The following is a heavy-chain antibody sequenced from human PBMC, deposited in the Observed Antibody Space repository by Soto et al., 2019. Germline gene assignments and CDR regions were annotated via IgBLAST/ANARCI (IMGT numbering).Heavy chain of an antibody. CDR3: ARETQYSSGWYYFDY. CDR2: ISAYNGNT. D-gene: IGHD6-19*01. J-gene: IGHJ4*02. CDR1: GYTFSNYG. Sequence: ASMKVSRKASGYTFSNYGISGVRQAPGQGLEWMGWISAYNGNTNYAQKLQGRVTMTTDTSTSTAYMELRSLRSDDTAVYYCARETQYSSGWYYFDYWGQGTLVTVSS. V-gene: IGHV1-18*01.